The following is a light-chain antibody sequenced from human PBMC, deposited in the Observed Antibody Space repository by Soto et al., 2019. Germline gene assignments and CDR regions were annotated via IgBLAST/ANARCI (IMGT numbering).Light chain of an antibody. CDR1: QGISGH. J-gene: IGKJ2*01. V-gene: IGKV1-9*01. CDR2: AVS. Sequence: DIQLTQSPSFLSASLGDRVSITCRASQGISGHVAWYQQKPGQAPKLLIYAVSTLQTGVPPRFSGSGSETEFTLTISSLQPEDFASYYCQQLNSYPFTFGQGTKLEIK. CDR3: QQLNSYPFT.